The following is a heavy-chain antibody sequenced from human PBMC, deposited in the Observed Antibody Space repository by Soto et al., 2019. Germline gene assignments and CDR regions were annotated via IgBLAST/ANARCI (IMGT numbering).Heavy chain of an antibody. CDR2: IKQDGSEK. V-gene: IGHV3-7*05. D-gene: IGHD5-18*01. Sequence: GGSLRLSCAASGFTFSSYWMSWVRQAPGKGLEWVANIKQDGSEKYYVDSVKGRFTISRDNAKNSLYLQMNSLRAEDTAVYYCARVGGNMQLWPPYYYGMDVWGQGTTVTVSS. CDR3: ARVGGNMQLWPPYYYGMDV. CDR1: GFTFSSYW. J-gene: IGHJ6*02.